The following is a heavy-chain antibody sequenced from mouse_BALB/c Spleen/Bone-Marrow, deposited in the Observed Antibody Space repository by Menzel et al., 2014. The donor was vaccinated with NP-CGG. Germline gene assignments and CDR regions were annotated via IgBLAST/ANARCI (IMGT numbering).Heavy chain of an antibody. CDR3: ARSTGYYVGTWFAS. J-gene: IGHJ3*01. Sequence: VQLKQSGPELVKPGASVKMSCKASGYTFTDYYMKWVKLSHVKSLEWIGDINPNNGDTFYNQKFKGKATLTVDKSSSTAFMQLNSLTSEDSAVYYCARSTGYYVGTWFASWGQGTLVTVSA. D-gene: IGHD2-3*01. CDR2: INPNNGDT. V-gene: IGHV1-26*01. CDR1: GYTFTDYY.